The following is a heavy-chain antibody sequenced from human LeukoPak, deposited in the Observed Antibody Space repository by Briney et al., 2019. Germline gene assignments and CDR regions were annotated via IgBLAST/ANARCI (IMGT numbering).Heavy chain of an antibody. V-gene: IGHV4-31*03. CDR3: ARGPSWDYDSSGYPDY. CDR1: GGSISSGGYS. Sequence: SQTLSLTCTVSGGSISSGGYSWSWIRQHPGEGLEWIGNIYYSGSTYYNPSLKSRVTISVDTSTNQFSLKLSSVTAADTAVYYCARGPSWDYDSSGYPDYWGQGTLVTVSS. D-gene: IGHD3-22*01. J-gene: IGHJ4*02. CDR2: IYYSGST.